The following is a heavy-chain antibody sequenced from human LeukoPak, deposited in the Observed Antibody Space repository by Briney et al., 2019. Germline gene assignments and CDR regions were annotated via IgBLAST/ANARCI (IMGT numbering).Heavy chain of an antibody. J-gene: IGHJ4*02. CDR3: ARANDFWSGNPFDY. Sequence: PSETLSLTCTVSGGSISSGSYYWSWIRQPPGKGLEWIGYIYYSGSTNYNPSLKSRATISVDTSKNQFSLKLSSVTAADTAVYYCARANDFWSGNPFDYWGQGTLVTVSS. D-gene: IGHD3-3*01. CDR2: IYYSGST. CDR1: GGSISSGSYY. V-gene: IGHV4-61*01.